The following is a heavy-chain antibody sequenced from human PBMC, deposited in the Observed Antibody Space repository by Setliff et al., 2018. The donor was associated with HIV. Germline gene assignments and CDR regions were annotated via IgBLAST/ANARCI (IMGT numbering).Heavy chain of an antibody. J-gene: IGHJ6*03. CDR2: IYHSGNT. CDR1: GCSIRSGYY. D-gene: IGHD6-19*01. Sequence: SETLSLTCAVSGCSIRSGYYWGWIRQPPGKGLEWIGNIYHSGNTFHNPSLKSRVTISVHTSKNQFSLKLTSVSAADTAIYYCARVPYPADYYMDVWGKGTTVTVSS. CDR3: ARVPYPADYYMDV. V-gene: IGHV4-38-2*01.